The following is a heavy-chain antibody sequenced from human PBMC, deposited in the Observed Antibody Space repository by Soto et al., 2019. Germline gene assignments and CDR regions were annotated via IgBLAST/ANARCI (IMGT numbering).Heavy chain of an antibody. CDR3: ASVGGAYYFAS. J-gene: IGHJ4*02. D-gene: IGHD3-16*01. CDR2: ISSNGGST. CDR1: GFTFSSYA. Sequence: EVPLVESGGGLVQPGGSLRLSCAASGFTFSSYAMHWVRQAPGKGLEYVSAISSNGGSTYYANSVKGRFTISRDNSKNTLYLQMCSLRAEDMAVYYCASVGGAYYFASCGQGTLVTVSS. V-gene: IGHV3-64*01.